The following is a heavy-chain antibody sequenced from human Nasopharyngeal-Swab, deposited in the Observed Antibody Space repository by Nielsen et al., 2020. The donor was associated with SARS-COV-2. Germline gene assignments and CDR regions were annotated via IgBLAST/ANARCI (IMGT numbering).Heavy chain of an antibody. D-gene: IGHD5-18*01. J-gene: IGHJ4*02. CDR1: GYTFTSYG. V-gene: IGHV1-18*01. CDR2: ISAYNGNT. Sequence: ASVKVSCKASGYTFTSYGISWVRQAPGQGLEWMGWISAYNGNTNYAQKLQGRVTMTTDTSTSTAYMELRSLRSDDTAVYYCARDLRDTAMDLPDYWGQGTLVTVSS. CDR3: ARDLRDTAMDLPDY.